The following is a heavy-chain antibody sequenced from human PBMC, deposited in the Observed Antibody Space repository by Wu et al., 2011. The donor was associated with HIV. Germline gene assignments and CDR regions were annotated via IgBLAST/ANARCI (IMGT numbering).Heavy chain of an antibody. V-gene: IGHV1-8*02. CDR1: GYTFTGYY. Sequence: QVQLVQSGAEVKKPGASVKVSCKASGYTFTGYYVHWVRQATGQGLEWMASMNPDSGKTGYAQKFQGRVTITKNNSISTVYMELSNLRSEDTALYYCVRRRLRVAWFDPWGQGTLVTVSS. CDR3: VRRRLRVAWFDP. CDR2: MNPDSGKT. J-gene: IGHJ5*02. D-gene: IGHD3-16*01.